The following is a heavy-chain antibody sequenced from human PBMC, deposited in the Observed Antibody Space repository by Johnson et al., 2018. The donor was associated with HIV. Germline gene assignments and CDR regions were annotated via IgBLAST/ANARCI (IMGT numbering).Heavy chain of an antibody. CDR1: GFTFSNAW. CDR2: ISSEIAGGTT. D-gene: IGHD1-26*01. J-gene: IGHJ3*02. V-gene: IGHV3-15*01. CDR3: TTPLLVGANRPSEEGYNDAFDI. Sequence: VQLVESGGGLLKPGASLRLSCAASGFTFSNAWMGWVRHAPGMGLEWGGRISSEIAGGTTDSAASVTDRFPISRDDSKNTLYLQMNSLKTEDTAVYYCTTPLLVGANRPSEEGYNDAFDIWGQGTMVTVSS.